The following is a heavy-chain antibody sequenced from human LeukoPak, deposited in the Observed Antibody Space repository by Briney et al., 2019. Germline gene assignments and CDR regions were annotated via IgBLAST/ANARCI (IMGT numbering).Heavy chain of an antibody. D-gene: IGHD6-6*01. Sequence: GASVKVSCKASGFTFTSPAVQWVRQARGQRLEWIGWIVVGSGNTNYAQKFQERVTITRDMSTSTAYMELSSLRSEDTAVYYCAATAARTNDAFDIWGQGTMVTVSS. CDR1: GFTFTSPA. CDR3: AATAARTNDAFDI. CDR2: IVVGSGNT. J-gene: IGHJ3*02. V-gene: IGHV1-58*01.